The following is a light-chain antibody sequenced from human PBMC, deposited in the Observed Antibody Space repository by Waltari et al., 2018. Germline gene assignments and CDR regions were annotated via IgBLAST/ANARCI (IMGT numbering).Light chain of an antibody. J-gene: IGKJ4*01. CDR1: QSISSY. V-gene: IGKV1-39*01. CDR3: QQSYSTPLT. Sequence: DIQMTQSPSSLSSSVEDSVTITCRASQSISSYLNWYQHKPGKAPKLLIYAASSLQSGVPSRFSGSGSGTDFTLTISSLQPEDFATYYCQQSYSTPLTFGGGTKVEIK. CDR2: AAS.